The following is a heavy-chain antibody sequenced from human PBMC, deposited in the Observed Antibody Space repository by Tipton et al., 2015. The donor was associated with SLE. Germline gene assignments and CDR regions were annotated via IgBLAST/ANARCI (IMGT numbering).Heavy chain of an antibody. J-gene: IGHJ2*01. V-gene: IGHV4-61*02. D-gene: IGHD5-18*01. CDR1: GGSLSGDTYY. Sequence: TLSLTCTVSGGSLSGDTYYWSWIRQPAGEGLEWIGRIFTSGNTNYNPSLKSRVTMSIDTSKNQFSLKLSSVTDVDTAVYYCARTAGRSVKLWYFDLWGRGTLVTVSS. CDR2: IFTSGNT. CDR3: ARTAGRSVKLWYFDL.